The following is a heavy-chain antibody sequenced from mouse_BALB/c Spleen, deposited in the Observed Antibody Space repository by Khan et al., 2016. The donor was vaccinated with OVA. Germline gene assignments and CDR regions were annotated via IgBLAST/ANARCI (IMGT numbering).Heavy chain of an antibody. J-gene: IGHJ3*01. V-gene: IGHV14-1*02. CDR1: GFNIKDYY. CDR2: IDPENGET. CDR3: ASSGYSAWFAY. Sequence: VQLKESGAELVRPGALVKLSCKASGFNIKDYYIHWVKQSPEQDLEWIGWIDPENGETVYDPKFQDQANITPDQTSNPAYLQPSSLTSEDTAVYYCASSGYSAWFAYWGQGTPVTVSA.